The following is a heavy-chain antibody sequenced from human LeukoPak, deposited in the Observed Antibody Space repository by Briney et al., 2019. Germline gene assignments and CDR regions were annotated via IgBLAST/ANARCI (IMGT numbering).Heavy chain of an antibody. V-gene: IGHV4-59*05. CDR3: ATWRRDGYDFLR. CDR1: GFTFTSYS. J-gene: IGHJ4*02. CDR2: IYYSGST. D-gene: IGHD5-24*01. Sequence: PGGSLRLSCAASGFTFTSYSMNWVRQAPGKGLEWIGSIYYSGSTYYNPSLKSRVTISVDTSKNQFSLKLSSVTAADTAVYYCATWRRDGYDFLRWGQGTLVTVSS.